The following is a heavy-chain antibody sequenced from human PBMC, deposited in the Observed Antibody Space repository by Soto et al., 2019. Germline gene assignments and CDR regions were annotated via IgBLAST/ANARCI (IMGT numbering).Heavy chain of an antibody. Sequence: QVQLVQSGAEVKKPGASVKVSCKASGYTFTSYGLSWVRQAPGQGLEWMGRISAYNYNTNYAQKLQGRVTMTTDTATGTAYMELRGLRSGATAVYYCARVVGALGHWFDPWGQGTLVTVSS. CDR1: GYTFTSYG. CDR2: ISAYNYNT. D-gene: IGHD1-26*01. V-gene: IGHV1-18*01. CDR3: ARVVGALGHWFDP. J-gene: IGHJ5*02.